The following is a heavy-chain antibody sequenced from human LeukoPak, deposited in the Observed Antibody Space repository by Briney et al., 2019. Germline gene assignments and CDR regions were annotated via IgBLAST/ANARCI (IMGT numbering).Heavy chain of an antibody. Sequence: GGSLRLSCAASGFTFSSYEMNWVRQAPGKGLEWVSYISSSGSPIYYADSVKGRFTISRDNAKNSLYLQMNSLRAEDTAVYYCARAAAGTMWFDPWGQGTLVTVSS. CDR1: GFTFSSYE. CDR3: ARAAAGTMWFDP. D-gene: IGHD6-13*01. CDR2: ISSSGSPI. J-gene: IGHJ5*02. V-gene: IGHV3-48*03.